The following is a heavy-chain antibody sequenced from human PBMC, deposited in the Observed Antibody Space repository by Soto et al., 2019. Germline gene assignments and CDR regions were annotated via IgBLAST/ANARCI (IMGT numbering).Heavy chain of an antibody. CDR2: IIPIFGTA. D-gene: IGHD2-15*01. V-gene: IGHV1-69*06. J-gene: IGHJ6*02. CDR3: ARATIGYCSGGSCYHTETYYYYYGMDV. Sequence: SVKVSCKASGGTFSSYAISWVRQAPGQGLEWMGGIIPIFGTANYAQKFQGRVTITADKSTSTAYMELSSLRSENTAVYYCARATIGYCSGGSCYHTETYYYYYGMDVWGQGTTVTVSS. CDR1: GGTFSSYA.